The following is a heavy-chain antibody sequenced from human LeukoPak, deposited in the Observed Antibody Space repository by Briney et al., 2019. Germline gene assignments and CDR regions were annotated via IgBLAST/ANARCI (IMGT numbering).Heavy chain of an antibody. CDR1: GGSISSGGYY. V-gene: IGHV4-31*03. J-gene: IGHJ6*02. CDR3: ARQVPAAHYYYYYGMDV. D-gene: IGHD2-2*01. CDR2: IYYSGST. Sequence: PSQTLSLTCTVSGGSISSGGYYWSWIRQHPGKGLEWIGYIYYSGSTYYNPSLKSRVTISVDTSENQFSLKLSSVTAADTAVYYCARQVPAAHYYYYYGMDVWGQGTTVTVSS.